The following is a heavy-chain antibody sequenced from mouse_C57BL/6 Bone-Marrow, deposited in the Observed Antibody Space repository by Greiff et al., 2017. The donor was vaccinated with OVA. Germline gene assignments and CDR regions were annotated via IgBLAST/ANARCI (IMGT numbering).Heavy chain of an antibody. J-gene: IGHJ4*01. Sequence: VQLKESGAELVRPGASVKLSCTASGFNIKDDYMHWVKQRPEQGLEWIGWIDPENGDTAYASKFQGKATITADTSSNTAYLQLSSLTSEDTAVYYCTTWLMDYGGQGTSVTVTA. V-gene: IGHV14-4*01. CDR1: GFNIKDDY. CDR2: IDPENGDT. CDR3: TTWLMDY.